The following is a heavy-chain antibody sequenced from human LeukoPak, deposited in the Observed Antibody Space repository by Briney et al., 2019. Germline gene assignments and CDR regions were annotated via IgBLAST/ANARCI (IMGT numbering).Heavy chain of an antibody. V-gene: IGHV1-18*01. CDR1: GYTFTSYG. CDR3: ARDRGPAKFMGYDSSGYYFGDDFDY. D-gene: IGHD3-22*01. J-gene: IGHJ4*02. Sequence: ASVKVPCKASGYTFTSYGISWVRQAPGQGLEWMGWISAYNGNTNYAQKLQGRVTMTTDTSTSTAYMELRSLRSDDTAVYYCARDRGPAKFMGYDSSGYYFGDDFDYWGQGTLVTVSS. CDR2: ISAYNGNT.